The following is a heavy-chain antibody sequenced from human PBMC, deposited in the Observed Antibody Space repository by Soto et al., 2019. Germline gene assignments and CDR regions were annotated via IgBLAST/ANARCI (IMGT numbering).Heavy chain of an antibody. V-gene: IGHV1-69*01. CDR2: IIAIFGTA. CDR3: ARGWGYDSNDYYYAY. J-gene: IGHJ4*02. D-gene: IGHD3-22*01. Sequence: QVQLVQSGAEVRKPGSSVKVSCKASGGTFSRHAISWVRQAPGQGLEWMGGIIAIFGTANHAQKFQGRVTIIADESTSTVYMELSSLRSEDTAMDYCARGWGYDSNDYYYAYWGQGTLVIVSS. CDR1: GGTFSRHA.